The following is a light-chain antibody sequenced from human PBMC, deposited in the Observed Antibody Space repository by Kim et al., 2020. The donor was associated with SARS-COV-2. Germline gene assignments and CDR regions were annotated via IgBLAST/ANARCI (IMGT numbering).Light chain of an antibody. Sequence: SAAEGATVSFRASHSLSSSYLAWCQQQTGQAPRLLMYGASSRAAGIPARISSGGGATALFLPTSRLEPDDGSVYYCQQYGNSYRTFGHGTKVDIK. CDR3: QQYGNSYRT. J-gene: IGKJ1*01. CDR1: HSLSSSY. CDR2: GAS. V-gene: IGKV3-20*01.